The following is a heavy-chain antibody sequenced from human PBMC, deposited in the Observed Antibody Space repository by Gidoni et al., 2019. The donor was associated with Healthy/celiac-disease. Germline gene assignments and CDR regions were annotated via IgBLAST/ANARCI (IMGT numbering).Heavy chain of an antibody. CDR1: GGSISSSSYY. CDR3: AGGIAVDYFDY. Sequence: QLQLQESGPGLVKPSETLSLTCTVSGGSISSSSYYWGWIRQPPGKGLEWIGSIYYSGSTYYNPSLKSRVTISVDTSKNQFSLKLSSVTAADTAVYYCAGGIAVDYFDYWGQGTLVTVSS. J-gene: IGHJ4*02. V-gene: IGHV4-39*01. CDR2: IYYSGST. D-gene: IGHD6-19*01.